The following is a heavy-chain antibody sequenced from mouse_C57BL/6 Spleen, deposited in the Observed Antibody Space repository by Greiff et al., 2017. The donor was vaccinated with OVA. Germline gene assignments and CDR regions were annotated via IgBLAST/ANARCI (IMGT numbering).Heavy chain of an antibody. CDR2: IYPGSGST. CDR1: GYTFTSYW. V-gene: IGHV1-55*01. J-gene: IGHJ4*01. D-gene: IGHD1-1*01. Sequence: VQLQQPGAELVKPGASVKMSCKASGYTFTSYWITWVKQRPGQGLEWIGDIYPGSGSTNYNEKFKSKATLTVDTSSSTAYMQLSSLTSEDSAVYYCASPYGSSYGDYAMDYWGQGTSVTVSS. CDR3: ASPYGSSYGDYAMDY.